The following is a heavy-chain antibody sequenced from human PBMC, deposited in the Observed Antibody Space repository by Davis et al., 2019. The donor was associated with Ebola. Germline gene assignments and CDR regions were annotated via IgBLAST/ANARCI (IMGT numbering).Heavy chain of an antibody. CDR2: INSNNGET. CDR1: GGTFSSYA. J-gene: IGHJ5*02. Sequence: ASVKVSCKASGGTFSSYAISWFRQAPGQGLEWMGRINSNNGETNYAQKFQGRVTMTRDTSITTTYMELSSLRTDDTAIYYCAREFLVTGYKCADLWGQGTLVTVSS. V-gene: IGHV1-2*02. CDR3: AREFLVTGYKCADL. D-gene: IGHD3-9*01.